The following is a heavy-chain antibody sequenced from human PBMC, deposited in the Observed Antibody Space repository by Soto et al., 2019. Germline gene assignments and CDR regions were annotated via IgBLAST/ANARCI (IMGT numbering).Heavy chain of an antibody. CDR1: GYTFTSYY. D-gene: IGHD2-2*02. V-gene: IGHV1-46*01. CDR3: ALQGYCSSTSCYTVDY. CDR2: INPSGGST. J-gene: IGHJ4*02. Sequence: ASVKVSCKASGYTFTSYYMHWVRQAPGQGLEWMGIINPSGGSTSYAQKFQGRVTMTRDTSTSTVYMELSSLRSEDTAVYYCALQGYCSSTSCYTVDYWGQGTLVTVSS.